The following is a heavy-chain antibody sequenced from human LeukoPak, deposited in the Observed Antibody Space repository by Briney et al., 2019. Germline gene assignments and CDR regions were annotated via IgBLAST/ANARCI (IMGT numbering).Heavy chain of an antibody. D-gene: IGHD1-1*01. J-gene: IGHJ4*02. V-gene: IGHV4-59*01. CDR3: ASLHDRFDY. CDR1: GVSISSYY. Sequence: SETLSLTCTAPGVSISSYYWSWIRQPPGKGLEWIGYIYYSGSTNYNPSLKSRVTISVDTSKNQFSLKLSSVTAADTAVYYCASLHDRFDYWGQGTLVTVSS. CDR2: IYYSGST.